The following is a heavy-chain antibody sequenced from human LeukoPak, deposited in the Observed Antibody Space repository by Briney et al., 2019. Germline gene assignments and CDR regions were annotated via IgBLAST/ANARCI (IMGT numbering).Heavy chain of an antibody. J-gene: IGHJ3*02. D-gene: IGHD1-26*01. CDR2: IIPILGIA. V-gene: IGHV1-69*04. CDR1: GGTFSSYA. Sequence: SVKVSCKASGGTFSSYAISWVRQAPGQGLEWMGRIIPILGIANYAQKFQGRVTITADKSTSTAYMELSSLRSEDTAVYYCARGRGSRDAFDIWGQGAMVTVSS. CDR3: ARGRGSRDAFDI.